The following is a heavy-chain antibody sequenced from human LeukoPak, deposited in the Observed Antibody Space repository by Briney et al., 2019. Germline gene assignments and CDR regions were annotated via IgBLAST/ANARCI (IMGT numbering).Heavy chain of an antibody. J-gene: IGHJ4*02. CDR1: GFTFGSYA. V-gene: IGHV3-30-3*01. CDR3: ARVYGSGSYPFDY. D-gene: IGHD3-10*01. CDR2: ISYDGSNK. Sequence: GGSLRLSCAASGFTFGSYAMHWVRQAPGKGLEWVAVISYDGSNKYYADSVKGRFTISRDNSKNTLYLQMNSLRAEDTAVYYCARVYGSGSYPFDYWGQGTLVTVSS.